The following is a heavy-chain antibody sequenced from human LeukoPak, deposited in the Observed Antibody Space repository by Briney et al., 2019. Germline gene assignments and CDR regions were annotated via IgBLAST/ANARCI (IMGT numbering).Heavy chain of an antibody. CDR3: ARGSYYYDSSGSLDY. CDR1: GFTFSSYG. Sequence: GSLRLSCAAAGFTFSSYGMHWGRQAPGKGLGWVAGIWYDGSNKYYADSVKGRFTISRDNSKNTLYLQMNSLRAEDTAVYYCARGSYYYDSSGSLDYWGQGTLVTVSS. CDR2: IWYDGSNK. D-gene: IGHD3-22*01. J-gene: IGHJ4*02. V-gene: IGHV3-33*01.